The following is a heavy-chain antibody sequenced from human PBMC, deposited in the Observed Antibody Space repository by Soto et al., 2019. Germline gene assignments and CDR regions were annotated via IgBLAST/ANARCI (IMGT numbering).Heavy chain of an antibody. CDR1: GGSISSGGYY. J-gene: IGHJ4*02. Sequence: SETLSLTCTVSGGSISSGGYYWSWISQHPGKGLEWIGYIYYSGSTYYNPSLKSRVTISVDTSKNQFSLKLTSVTAADTAVYYCARDKITGLFDYWGQGTLVTVSS. CDR2: IYYSGST. CDR3: ARDKITGLFDY. D-gene: IGHD2-8*02. V-gene: IGHV4-31*03.